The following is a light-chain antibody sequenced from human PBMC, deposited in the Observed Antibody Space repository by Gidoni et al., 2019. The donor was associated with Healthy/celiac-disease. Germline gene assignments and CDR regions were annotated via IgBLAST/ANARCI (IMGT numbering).Light chain of an antibody. CDR3: SSYAGSNNLV. Sequence: QSALTQPPPAAGSPGQSVTIPCPGTSSDVGGYNYVPWYQQNPGKAPKLMIYEVSKLPSGVPDRFSGSKSGNTASLTVSGLQAEDEADYYCSSYAGSNNLVFGGGTKLTVL. CDR1: SSDVGGYNY. CDR2: EVS. V-gene: IGLV2-8*01. J-gene: IGLJ2*01.